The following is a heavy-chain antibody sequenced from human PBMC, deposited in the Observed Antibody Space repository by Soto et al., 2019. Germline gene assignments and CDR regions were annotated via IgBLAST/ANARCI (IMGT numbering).Heavy chain of an antibody. V-gene: IGHV4-59*01. D-gene: IGHD4-17*01. CDR1: GGSISSNY. J-gene: IGHJ4*02. CDR3: VGNYGGHPDY. CDR2: IYHSGTS. Sequence: SETLSLNCTVSGGSISSNYWNWLRQSPGKGLEWIGYIYHSGTSNHNPSLKSRVTMSVDTSKNQFSLNLRSVTAADTAVYFCVGNYGGHPDYWGQGIQVTVSS.